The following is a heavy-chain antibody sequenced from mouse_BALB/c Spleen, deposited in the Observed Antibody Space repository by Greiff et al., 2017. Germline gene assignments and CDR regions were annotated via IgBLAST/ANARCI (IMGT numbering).Heavy chain of an antibody. J-gene: IGHJ2*01. V-gene: IGHV5-17*02. CDR2: ISSGSSTI. CDR3: AREKGYDYCDY. D-gene: IGHD2-2*01. CDR1: GFTFSSFG. Sequence: EVKLVESGGGLVQPGGSRKLSCAASGFTFSSFGMHWVRQAPEKGLEWVAYISSGSSTIYYADTVKGRFTISRDNPKNTLFLQMTSLRSEDTAMYYCAREKGYDYCDYWGQGTTLTVSS.